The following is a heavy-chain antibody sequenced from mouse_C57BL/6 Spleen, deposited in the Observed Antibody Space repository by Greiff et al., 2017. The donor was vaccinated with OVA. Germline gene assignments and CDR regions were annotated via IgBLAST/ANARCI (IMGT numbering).Heavy chain of an antibody. V-gene: IGHV1-26*01. Sequence: VQLQQSGPELVKPGASVTLSCKASGYTFTDYYMNWVKQSPGQSLEWIGDINPNNGGTGYNQKFKGKATLTADTSSSTAYMALRSLTSEDSAVYDVASGTAESSFAYWGQGTLVTVSA. CDR3: ASGTAESSFAY. D-gene: IGHD3-1*01. J-gene: IGHJ3*01. CDR1: GYTFTDYY. CDR2: INPNNGGT.